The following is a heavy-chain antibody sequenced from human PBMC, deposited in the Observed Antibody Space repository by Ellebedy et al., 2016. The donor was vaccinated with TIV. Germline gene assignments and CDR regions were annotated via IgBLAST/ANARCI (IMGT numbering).Heavy chain of an antibody. CDR1: GGSFSGYY. J-gene: IGHJ3*02. D-gene: IGHD4-17*01. CDR3: ARGDDSTVTTGMDAFDI. V-gene: IGHV4-34*01. Sequence: SQTLSLTCAVYGGSFSGYYWSWIRQPPGKGLEWIGEINHSGSTNYNPSLKSRVTISVDTSKNQFSLKLSSVTAADTAVYYCARGDDSTVTTGMDAFDIWGQGTMVTVSS. CDR2: INHSGST.